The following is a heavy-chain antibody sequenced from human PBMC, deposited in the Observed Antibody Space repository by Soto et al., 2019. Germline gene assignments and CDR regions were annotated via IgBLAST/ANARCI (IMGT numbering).Heavy chain of an antibody. CDR2: IDPSDSYT. V-gene: IGHV5-10-1*04. CDR3: ARGYTGSAGRFDP. Sequence: GESLKISCKGSGYSFTSYWISWVRQMPGKGLEWMGRIDPSDSYTNYSPSFQGQVTLSADKSITTAYLQWGSLRASDSGIYYCARGYTGSAGRFDPWGQGTLVTVSS. CDR1: GYSFTSYW. D-gene: IGHD2-2*02. J-gene: IGHJ5*02.